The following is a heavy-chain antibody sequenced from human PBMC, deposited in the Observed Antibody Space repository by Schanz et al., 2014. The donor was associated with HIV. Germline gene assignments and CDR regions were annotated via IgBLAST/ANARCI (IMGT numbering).Heavy chain of an antibody. J-gene: IGHJ4*02. CDR2: ISYDGSSK. Sequence: QVQLVESGGGVVQPGRSLRLSCAASGFTFSSYGMHWVRQAPGKGLEWETVISYDGSSKYYADSVKGRFTISRDNSKNSLYLQMNSLRAEDTALYYCAKAPNYYDSSGYFDYWGQGTLVTVSS. CDR3: AKAPNYYDSSGYFDY. V-gene: IGHV3-30*18. CDR1: GFTFSSYG. D-gene: IGHD3-22*01.